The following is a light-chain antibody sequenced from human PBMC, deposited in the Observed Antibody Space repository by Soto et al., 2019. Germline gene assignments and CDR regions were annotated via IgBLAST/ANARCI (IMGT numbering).Light chain of an antibody. CDR2: EVN. CDR1: SSDVGDYKY. Sequence: QSALTQPASVSASPGQSITISCTGTSSDVGDYKYVSWYQQHPGKAPKLMIFEVNKRPSGVSNRFSGSKSGNTASLTISGLKVEDEADYYCCSSGGSPTYVFGTGTKVTVL. V-gene: IGLV2-23*02. J-gene: IGLJ1*01. CDR3: CSSGGSPTYV.